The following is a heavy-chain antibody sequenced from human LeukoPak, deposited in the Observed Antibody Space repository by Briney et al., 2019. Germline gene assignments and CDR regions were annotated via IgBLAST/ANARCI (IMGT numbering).Heavy chain of an antibody. D-gene: IGHD2-21*02. CDR1: GFTFSRYD. CDR2: IGTAGDT. CDR3: VRDTAVAAKFGNWHFDL. Sequence: PGGSLRLSCAASGFTFSRYDMHWVRQDTGRGLEWVSAIGTAGDTYYPGSVKGRFTISRENAKNSLYLQMNSLRAEDTAVYYCVRDTAVAAKFGNWHFDLWGRVTLVTVSS. V-gene: IGHV3-13*01. J-gene: IGHJ2*01.